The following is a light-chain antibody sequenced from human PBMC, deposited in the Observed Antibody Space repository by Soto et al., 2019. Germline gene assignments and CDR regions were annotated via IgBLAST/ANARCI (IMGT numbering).Light chain of an antibody. CDR3: SSYTSSSTRV. CDR2: DVS. Sequence: QPALTQPASVSGSPGQSITISCTGTSSDVGGYNYVSWYQQHPGKAPKLMIYDVSNRPSGVSNRFSGSKSGNTASLTISGLRAEDEADYYCSSYTSSSTRVFGGGTKVTVL. J-gene: IGLJ2*01. CDR1: SSDVGGYNY. V-gene: IGLV2-14*01.